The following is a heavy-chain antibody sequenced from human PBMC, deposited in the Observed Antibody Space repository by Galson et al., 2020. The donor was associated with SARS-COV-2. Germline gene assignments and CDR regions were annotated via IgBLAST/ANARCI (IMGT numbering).Heavy chain of an antibody. D-gene: IGHD3-22*01. CDR2: ISWNSGSI. CDR3: AKAGNLYDSRDFDY. J-gene: IGHJ4*02. V-gene: IGHV3-9*01. Sequence: GGSLRLYCAASGFTFDDYAMHWVRQAPGKGLEWVSGISWNSGSIGYADSVKGRFTISRDNAKNSLYLQMNSLRAEDTALYYCAKAGNLYDSRDFDYWGQGTLVTVAS. CDR1: GFTFDDYA.